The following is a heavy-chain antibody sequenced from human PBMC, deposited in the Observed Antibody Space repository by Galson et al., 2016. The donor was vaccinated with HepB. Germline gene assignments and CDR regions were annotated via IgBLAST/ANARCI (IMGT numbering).Heavy chain of an antibody. CDR1: GFTFSNFG. Sequence: SLRLSCAASGFTFSNFGMHWVRQAPGKGLEWVAVISYDETYKYYADSVEGRFTISRDNSKNTLYLQMNSLRPEDTAVYYYAKDRPAYSGSYWGYFDYWGQGTLVTVSS. J-gene: IGHJ4*01. CDR3: AKDRPAYSGSYWGYFDY. V-gene: IGHV3-30*18. D-gene: IGHD1-26*01. CDR2: ISYDETYK.